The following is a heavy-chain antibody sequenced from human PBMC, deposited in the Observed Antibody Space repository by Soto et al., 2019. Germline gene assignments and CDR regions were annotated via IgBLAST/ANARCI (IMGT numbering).Heavy chain of an antibody. D-gene: IGHD6-13*01. Sequence: ASVKVSCKASGYTFTSYYMHWVRQAPGQGLEWMGIINPSGGSTSYAQKFQGRVTMPRDTSTSTVYMELSSLRSEDTAVYYCARDTIAAAAEHWGQGTLVTVSS. CDR3: ARDTIAAAAEH. CDR1: GYTFTSYY. CDR2: INPSGGST. J-gene: IGHJ1*01. V-gene: IGHV1-46*01.